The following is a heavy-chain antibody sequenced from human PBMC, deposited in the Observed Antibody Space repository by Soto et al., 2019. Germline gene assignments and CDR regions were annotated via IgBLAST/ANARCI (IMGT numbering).Heavy chain of an antibody. D-gene: IGHD3-16*02. V-gene: IGHV5-10-1*01. Sequence: GESLKISCQGSGYRFSSYWITWVRQKPGKGLDWMGRIDPSGSYTNYSASFEGHVTISADKANSTAYLQWSSLKASDSAMYYCARHAVITSGGVIVSNYLDYWGRGTLVTVSS. CDR2: IDPSGSYT. CDR3: ARHAVITSGGVIVSNYLDY. CDR1: GYRFSSYW. J-gene: IGHJ4*02.